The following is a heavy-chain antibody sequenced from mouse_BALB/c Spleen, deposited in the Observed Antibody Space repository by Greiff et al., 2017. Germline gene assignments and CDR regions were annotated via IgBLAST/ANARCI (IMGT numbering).Heavy chain of an antibody. V-gene: IGHV7-3*02. CDR3: ARDGYYLFDY. J-gene: IGHJ2*01. Sequence: EVQGVESGGGLVQPGGSLRLSCATSGFTFTDYYMSWVRQPPGKALEWLGFIRNKANGYTTEYSASVKGRFTISRDNSQSILYLQMNTLRAEDSATYYCARDGYYLFDYWGQGTTLTVSS. CDR1: GFTFTDYY. D-gene: IGHD2-3*01. CDR2: IRNKANGYTT.